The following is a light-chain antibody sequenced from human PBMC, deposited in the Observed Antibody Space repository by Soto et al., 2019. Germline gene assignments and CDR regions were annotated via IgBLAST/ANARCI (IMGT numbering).Light chain of an antibody. V-gene: IGKV1-12*01. CDR2: AAS. CDR3: QQANTFPYT. Sequence: DIQMTQSPSSVSASLGDRVTITCRASQDISSWLAWFQQKPGTAPKLLIYAASSLRSGVPSRFSGTGHGTDFTLTITSLQPEDIATYYCQQANTFPYTFGQGTKLEIK. CDR1: QDISSW. J-gene: IGKJ2*01.